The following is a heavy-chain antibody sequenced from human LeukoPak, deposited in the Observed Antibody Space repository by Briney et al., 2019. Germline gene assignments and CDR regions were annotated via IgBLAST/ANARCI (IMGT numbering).Heavy chain of an antibody. CDR2: IYHSGST. Sequence: SETLSLTCTVSGGSISSYYWSWIRQPPGRGLEWIGYIYHSGSTYYNPSLKSRVTISVDRSKNQFSLKLSSVTAADTAVYYCARAEPSRPFDYWGQGTLVTVSS. CDR1: GGSISSYY. V-gene: IGHV4-59*12. J-gene: IGHJ4*02. D-gene: IGHD1-14*01. CDR3: ARAEPSRPFDY.